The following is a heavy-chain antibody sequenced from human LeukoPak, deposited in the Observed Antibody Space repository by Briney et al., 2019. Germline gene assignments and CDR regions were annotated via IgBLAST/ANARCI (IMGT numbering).Heavy chain of an antibody. CDR1: GFTFSGSA. Sequence: GGSLRLSCAASGFTFSGSAMHWVRQASGKGLEWVGRTRSKANSYATAYAASVKGRFTISRDDSKNTAYLQMNSLKTEDTAVYYCTSQTPRRSDMDVWGKGTTVTVSS. J-gene: IGHJ6*03. CDR2: TRSKANSYAT. CDR3: TSQTPRRSDMDV. V-gene: IGHV3-73*01.